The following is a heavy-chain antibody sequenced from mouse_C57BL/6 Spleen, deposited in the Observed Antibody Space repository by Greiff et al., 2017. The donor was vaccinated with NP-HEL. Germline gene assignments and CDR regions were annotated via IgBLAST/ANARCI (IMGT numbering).Heavy chain of an antibody. J-gene: IGHJ2*01. D-gene: IGHD2-4*01. Sequence: EVHLVESGPGLVKPSQSLSLTCSVTGYSITSGYYWYCLRQFPGNILEWMGFISYDGSNNYNPSLKNRISITRDTSKNQFFLKLNSVTTEDTATYYCARGGYDYLFDYWGQGTTLTVSS. CDR1: GYSITSGYY. CDR2: ISYDGSN. CDR3: ARGGYDYLFDY. V-gene: IGHV3-6*01.